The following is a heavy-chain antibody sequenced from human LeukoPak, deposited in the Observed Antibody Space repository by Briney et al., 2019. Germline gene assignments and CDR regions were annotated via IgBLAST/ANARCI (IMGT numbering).Heavy chain of an antibody. D-gene: IGHD2-15*01. J-gene: IGHJ4*02. CDR2: IYYSGST. CDR1: GGSISSSSYY. Sequence: SSETLSLTCTVSGGSISSSSYYWGWIRQPPGKGLEWIGSIYYSGSTYYNPSLKSRVTISVDTSKNQFSLKLSSVTAADTAVYYCARCSGGSCLFDYWGQGTLVTVSS. CDR3: ARCSGGSCLFDY. V-gene: IGHV4-39*01.